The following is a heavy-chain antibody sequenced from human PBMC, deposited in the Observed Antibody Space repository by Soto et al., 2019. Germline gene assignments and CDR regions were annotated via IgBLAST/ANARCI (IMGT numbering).Heavy chain of an antibody. D-gene: IGHD3-10*01. V-gene: IGHV1-58*01. CDR1: GFTFTSSA. J-gene: IGHJ6*02. CDR2: IVVGSGNT. Sequence: SVKVSCKASGFTFTSSAVQWVRQARGQRLEWIGWIVVGSGNTNYAQKFQERVTITRDMSTSTAYMELSSLRSEDTAVYYCAAARSRYYYYGMDAWGQGTTVTVSS. CDR3: AAARSRYYYYGMDA.